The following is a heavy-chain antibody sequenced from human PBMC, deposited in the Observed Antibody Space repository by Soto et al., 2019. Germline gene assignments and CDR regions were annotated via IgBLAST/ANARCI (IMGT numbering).Heavy chain of an antibody. D-gene: IGHD3-22*01. CDR1: GFTFSDYH. CDR3: ARDLGYYESSGYFDY. J-gene: IGHJ4*02. Sequence: PGGSLRLSCAASGFTFSDYHMSCHRQAPGKGLEWVSYIGSSDNIIYYADSVKGRFTISRDNAKNSLYLQMNSLRAEDTAVYYCARDLGYYESSGYFDYWGQGALVTVSS. CDR2: IGSSDNII. V-gene: IGHV3-11*01.